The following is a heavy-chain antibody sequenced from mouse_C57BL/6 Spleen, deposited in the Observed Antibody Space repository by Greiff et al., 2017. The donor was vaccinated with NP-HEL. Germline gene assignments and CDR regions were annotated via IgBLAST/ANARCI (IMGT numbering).Heavy chain of an antibody. Sequence: QVQLQQSGAEMAKPGASVKLSCKASGYTFTSYWMHWVKQRPGQGLEWIGYINPSSGYTKYNQKVQDKGTLNEDKSSSTAHIQPTSHTYEDYADDYCARTPPRGSSYFDYWGQGTTLTVSS. V-gene: IGHV1-7*01. D-gene: IGHD1-1*01. CDR3: ARTPPRGSSYFDY. CDR2: INPSSGYT. CDR1: GYTFTSYW. J-gene: IGHJ2*01.